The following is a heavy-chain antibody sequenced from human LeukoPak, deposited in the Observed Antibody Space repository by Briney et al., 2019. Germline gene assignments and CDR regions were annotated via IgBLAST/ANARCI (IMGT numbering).Heavy chain of an antibody. CDR1: EFTVSSNY. CDR2: IYAGGST. Sequence: GGSLRLSCAASEFTVSSNYMSWVRQAPGKGLEWVSLIYAGGSTYYADSVKGRFTISRDNAKNSLFLQMGSLRVEDTAVYYCARESTAGYNSSWYGFRNWGQGTLVSVSS. CDR3: ARESTAGYNSSWYGFRN. D-gene: IGHD6-13*01. V-gene: IGHV3-66*01. J-gene: IGHJ1*01.